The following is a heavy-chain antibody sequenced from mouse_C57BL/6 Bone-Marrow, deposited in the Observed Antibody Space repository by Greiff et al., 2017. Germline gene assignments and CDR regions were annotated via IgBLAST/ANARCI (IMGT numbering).Heavy chain of an antibody. J-gene: IGHJ1*03. D-gene: IGHD1-1*01. V-gene: IGHV14-3*01. CDR1: GFNIKNTY. CDR3: ARDLSTVDGYFDV. CDR2: IDPANGNT. Sequence: VHVKQSVAELVRPGASVKLSCTASGFNIKNTYMHWVKQRPEQGLEWIGRIDPANGNTKYAPKFQGKATITAYTTSNTAYLQLSSLTSDDTALYYCARDLSTVDGYFDVWGTGTTVTVSS.